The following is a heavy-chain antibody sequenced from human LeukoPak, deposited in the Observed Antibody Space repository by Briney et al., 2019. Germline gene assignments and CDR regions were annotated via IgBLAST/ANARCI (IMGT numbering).Heavy chain of an antibody. CDR2: ISSSSSTI. Sequence: PGGSLRLSCAASGFTFSSYSMNWVRQAPGKGLEWVSYISSSSSTIYYADSVKGRFTISRDNAKNSLYLQMNSLRAGDTAVYYCAKVPYSDYGSGRPPFMDVWGQGTTVAVSS. J-gene: IGHJ6*02. CDR1: GFTFSSYS. V-gene: IGHV3-48*04. CDR3: AKVPYSDYGSGRPPFMDV. D-gene: IGHD3-10*01.